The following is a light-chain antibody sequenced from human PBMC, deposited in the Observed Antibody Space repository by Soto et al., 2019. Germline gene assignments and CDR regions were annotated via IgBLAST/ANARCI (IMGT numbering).Light chain of an antibody. CDR2: EAS. Sequence: DIQMTQSPSSLSASVGDTVTITCQASQDINRDLNWYQQKPGKAPNLLMYEASNLQTGVPSRFSATGSRTYFILTINSLQPEDIATYTCQQYYSLPYTFGQGTKLGIK. CDR1: QDINRD. V-gene: IGKV1-33*01. CDR3: QQYYSLPYT. J-gene: IGKJ2*01.